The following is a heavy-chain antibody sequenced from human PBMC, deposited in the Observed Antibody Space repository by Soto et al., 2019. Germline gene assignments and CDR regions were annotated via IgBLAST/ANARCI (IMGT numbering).Heavy chain of an antibody. V-gene: IGHV2-26*01. CDR1: GFSFSNPRMS. J-gene: IGHJ6*02. CDR2: ISSSDVK. Sequence: QVTLKEAGPVLVKPTETLTLTCTFSGFSFSNPRMSVSWIRQPPGKALEWLAHISSSDVKSYSTSLKSRLTILKDTSKSQVVLTMTNVDPMDTATYYCARVLYYGMDVWGQGTTVTVSS. CDR3: ARVLYYGMDV.